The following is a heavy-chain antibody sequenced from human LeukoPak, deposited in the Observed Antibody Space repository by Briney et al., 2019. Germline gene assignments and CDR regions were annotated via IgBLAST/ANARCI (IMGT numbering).Heavy chain of an antibody. V-gene: IGHV4-39*01. D-gene: IGHD6-13*01. Sequence: PSETLSLTCTVSGGSISSSSYYWGWIRQPPGKGLERIGSIYYSGSTYYNPSLKSRVTISVDTFKNQFSLKLSSVTAADTAVYYCARAPRVSRDFDYWGQGTLVTVSS. CDR3: ARAPRVSRDFDY. CDR1: GGSISSSSYY. J-gene: IGHJ4*02. CDR2: IYYSGST.